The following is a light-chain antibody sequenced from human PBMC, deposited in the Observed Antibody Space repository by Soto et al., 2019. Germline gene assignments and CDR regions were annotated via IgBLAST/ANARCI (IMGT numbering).Light chain of an antibody. CDR3: LQHKTYPQT. J-gene: IGKJ1*01. Sequence: DIQMTQSPSSLSASVGDRVIITCRASQDIRIDLGWYQQKPGKAPKRLIYAASSLQTGVPSRFSGSGSWTEFTLTIRSLQPEDFATYFCLQHKTYPQTFGQGTKVDIK. CDR1: QDIRID. CDR2: AAS. V-gene: IGKV1-17*01.